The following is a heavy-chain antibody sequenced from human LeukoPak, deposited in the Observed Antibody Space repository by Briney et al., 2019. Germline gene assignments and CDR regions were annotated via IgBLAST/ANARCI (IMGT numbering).Heavy chain of an antibody. D-gene: IGHD3-16*01. V-gene: IGHV3-74*01. CDR1: GFTFTTYW. Sequence: GGSLRLSCVASGFTFTTYWMHWVRHAPGKGLVWVSRINGDGSNANYADSPKGRFTLSRDNARNTLYLQMYGLRAEDTALYYCARTSPTSHFDFWGQGTLVTVSS. J-gene: IGHJ4*02. CDR3: ARTSPTSHFDF. CDR2: INGDGSNA.